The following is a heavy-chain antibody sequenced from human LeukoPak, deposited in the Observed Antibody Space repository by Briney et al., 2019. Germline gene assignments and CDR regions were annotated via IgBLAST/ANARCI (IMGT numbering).Heavy chain of an antibody. Sequence: GGSLRLSCAVSGFTFNNYGMHWVRQAPDKGLQWVAFIRFDGSNRYYADSVKGRFTISRDIPKNMVYLQMNSLRAEDTAVYYCAKDGPFGVVRGDYYYYMDVWGKGTTVTVSS. CDR2: IRFDGSNR. J-gene: IGHJ6*03. D-gene: IGHD3-3*01. V-gene: IGHV3-30*02. CDR3: AKDGPFGVVRGDYYYYMDV. CDR1: GFTFNNYG.